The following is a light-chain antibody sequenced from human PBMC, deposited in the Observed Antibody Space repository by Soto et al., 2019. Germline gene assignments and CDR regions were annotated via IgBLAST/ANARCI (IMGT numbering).Light chain of an antibody. Sequence: DIPMTQSPSTLSASVGDRVTITCRASQSISSWLAWYQQKPGQAPKLLIYKASTLQSGVPSRFSGSGSGTEFTLDISSLQPDDSATYYCQQYNDNWTFGQGTKVQIK. CDR3: QQYNDNWT. CDR2: KAS. J-gene: IGKJ1*01. CDR1: QSISSW. V-gene: IGKV1-5*03.